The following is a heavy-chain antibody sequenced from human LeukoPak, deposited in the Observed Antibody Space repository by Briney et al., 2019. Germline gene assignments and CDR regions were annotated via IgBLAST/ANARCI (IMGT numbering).Heavy chain of an antibody. CDR2: INHSGST. Sequence: GSLRLSCAASGFTFSSYAMHWIRQPPGKGLEWIGEINHSGSTNYNPSLKSRVTISVDTSKNQFSLKLSSVTAADTAVYYCARDTVTTGLGYWGQGTLVTVSS. CDR1: GFTFSSYA. J-gene: IGHJ4*02. CDR3: ARDTVTTGLGY. V-gene: IGHV4-34*01. D-gene: IGHD4-17*01.